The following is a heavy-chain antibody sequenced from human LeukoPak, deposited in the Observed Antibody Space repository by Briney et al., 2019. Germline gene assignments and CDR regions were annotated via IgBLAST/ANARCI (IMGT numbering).Heavy chain of an antibody. CDR2: IKQDGSEK. CDR1: GFTFSRYW. Sequence: GGSLRLSCAASGFTFSRYWMSWVRQAPGKGLEWVANIKQDGSEKYYVDSVKGRFTLSRDNAKNSLYLQMNRLRAEDTAVYSCARLIVGAIDSWGQGTLVTVSS. CDR3: ARLIVGAIDS. V-gene: IGHV3-7*01. J-gene: IGHJ4*02. D-gene: IGHD1-26*01.